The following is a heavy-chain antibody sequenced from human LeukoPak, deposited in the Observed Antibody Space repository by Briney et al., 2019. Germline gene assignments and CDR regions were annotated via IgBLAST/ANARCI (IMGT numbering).Heavy chain of an antibody. V-gene: IGHV3-23*01. CDR2: ISGGGSST. D-gene: IGHD1-26*01. Sequence: PGGSLRLSCATSGFTFSSYAMSWVRQAPGKGLEWVSGISGGGSSTYYADSVKGRLTISRDNSKNTLYLQLNSLRAEDTAVYYCAKDDLFRGSYGGAVDYWGQGTLVTVSS. CDR3: AKDDLFRGSYGGAVDY. J-gene: IGHJ4*02. CDR1: GFTFSSYA.